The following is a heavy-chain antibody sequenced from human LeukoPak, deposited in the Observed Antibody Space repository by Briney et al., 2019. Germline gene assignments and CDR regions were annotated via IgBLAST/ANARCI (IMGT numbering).Heavy chain of an antibody. V-gene: IGHV4-39*07. CDR2: INHSGST. CDR3: ASGSANWFDP. D-gene: IGHD1-26*01. J-gene: IGHJ5*02. CDR1: GGSISSSSYY. Sequence: SETLSLTCTVSGGSISSSSYYWGWIRQPPGKGLEWIGEINHSGSTNYNPSLKSRVTISVDTSKNQFSLKLSSVNAADTAVYFCASGSANWFDPWGQGTLVTVSS.